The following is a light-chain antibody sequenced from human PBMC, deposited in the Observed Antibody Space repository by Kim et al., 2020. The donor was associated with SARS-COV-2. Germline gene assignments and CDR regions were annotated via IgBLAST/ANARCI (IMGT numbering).Light chain of an antibody. J-gene: IGKJ4*01. CDR1: QSISAY. CDR2: TTS. V-gene: IGKV1-39*01. CDR3: QQSYTTPLT. Sequence: DIQMTQSPSSLSASVGDRVTITCRASQSISAYLNWYQQKPGKAPNLLIYTTSSLYAGVPSRFNGSGFGTDFTLTISSVQPEDFATYFCQQSYTTPLTFGGGTKVDIK.